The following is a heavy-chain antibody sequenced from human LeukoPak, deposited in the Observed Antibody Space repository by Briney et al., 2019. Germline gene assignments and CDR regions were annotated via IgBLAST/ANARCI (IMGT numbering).Heavy chain of an antibody. V-gene: IGHV4-30-4*07. D-gene: IGHD6-25*01. CDR3: ARVVAAAGNNWFDP. J-gene: IGHJ5*02. Sequence: AQTLSLTCAVSGDSITSGGYSWSWIRQTPGKGLDWIAYIHDSGSTYNNPSLKSRLSISIDTSKNQFSLKLNSVTAADTAVYYCARVVAAAGNNWFDPWGQGTLVTVSS. CDR2: IHDSGST. CDR1: GDSITSGGYS.